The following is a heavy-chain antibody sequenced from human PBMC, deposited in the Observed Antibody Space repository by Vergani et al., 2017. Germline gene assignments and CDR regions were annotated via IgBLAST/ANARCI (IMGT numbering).Heavy chain of an antibody. D-gene: IGHD3-10*01. J-gene: IGHJ4*02. CDR2: ITAIGSA. CDR3: ASRRPRLNLGSKSNAGTFDS. V-gene: IGHV4-34*02. Sequence: QVHLQQRAAGVLKPSETLSLTCGVIGGSLSGYFWSWIRQSPGRGLEWIGEITAIGSAKYSPSATSRVSISVYTSRGEFTLTVTSVTAADTGLYFCASRRPRLNLGSKSNAGTFDSWGQGTLVTVSS. CDR1: GGSLSGYF.